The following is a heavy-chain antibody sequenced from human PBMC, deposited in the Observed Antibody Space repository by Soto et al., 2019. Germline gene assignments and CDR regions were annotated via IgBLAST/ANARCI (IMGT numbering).Heavy chain of an antibody. CDR1: GFTFSSYA. CDR3: AREQYDSTTPGFDY. D-gene: IGHD3-3*01. Sequence: GGSLRLSCAASGFTFSSYAMHWVRQAPGKGLEWVAVISYDGSNKYYADSVKGRFTISRDNSKNTLYLQMNSLRAEDTAVYYCAREQYDSTTPGFDYWGQGTLVTVSS. V-gene: IGHV3-30*04. J-gene: IGHJ4*02. CDR2: ISYDGSNK.